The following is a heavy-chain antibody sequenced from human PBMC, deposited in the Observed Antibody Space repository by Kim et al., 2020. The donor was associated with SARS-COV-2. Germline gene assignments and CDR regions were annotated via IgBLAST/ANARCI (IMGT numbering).Heavy chain of an antibody. CDR1: GYTLTALS. V-gene: IGHV1-24*01. CDR2: FDPETGET. Sequence: ASVKVSCKVSGYTLTALSMHWVRQAPGKGLEWMGWFDPETGETIYAQKFQGRVTMTEDTSTDTAYMELSSLRSEDTAVYYCATDMSTFGGDAAFDIWGQGTMVTVSS. CDR3: ATDMSTFGGDAAFDI. J-gene: IGHJ3*02. D-gene: IGHD3-16*01.